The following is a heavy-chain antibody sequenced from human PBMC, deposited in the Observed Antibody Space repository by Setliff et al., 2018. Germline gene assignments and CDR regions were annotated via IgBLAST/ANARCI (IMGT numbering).Heavy chain of an antibody. J-gene: IGHJ4*02. CDR3: ARVESMVRGKNILRHFDY. D-gene: IGHD3-10*01. Sequence: ASVKVSCKASGYTFNNYGVAWVRQAPGQGLEWMGWINNYNMNTNYPQKFLGRVTMTTDTSTSTAYMELGSLTTDDTAVYYCARVESMVRGKNILRHFDYWGQGIQVTVSS. V-gene: IGHV1-18*01. CDR2: INNYNMNT. CDR1: GYTFNNYG.